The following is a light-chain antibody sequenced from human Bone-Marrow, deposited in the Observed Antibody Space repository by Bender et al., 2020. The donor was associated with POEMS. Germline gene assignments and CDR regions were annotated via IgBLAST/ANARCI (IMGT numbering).Light chain of an antibody. V-gene: IGLV2-14*03. CDR1: SSDIGGYNY. CDR2: DVT. CDR3: SSFADNHAYV. Sequence: QSALTQPASVSGSPGQSITISCTGTSSDIGGYNYVSWYQQYPGRAPQLIIYDVTHRPSGVSDRFSGSKSVHTASLTISGVQAEDEADYYCSSFADNHAYVFGTGTRVTVL. J-gene: IGLJ1*01.